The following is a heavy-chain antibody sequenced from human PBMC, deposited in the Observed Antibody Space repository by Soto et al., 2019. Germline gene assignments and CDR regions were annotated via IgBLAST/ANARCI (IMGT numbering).Heavy chain of an antibody. CDR2: IYYSGST. Sequence: SETLSLTCTVSGGSISSGGYYWSWIRQHPGKGLEWIGYIYYSGSTYYNPSLKSRVTISVDTSKNQFSLKLSSVTAADTAVYYCATTGYYDILTGYSGDAFDIWGQGTMVTVSS. V-gene: IGHV4-31*03. CDR3: ATTGYYDILTGYSGDAFDI. CDR1: GGSISSGGYY. J-gene: IGHJ3*02. D-gene: IGHD3-9*01.